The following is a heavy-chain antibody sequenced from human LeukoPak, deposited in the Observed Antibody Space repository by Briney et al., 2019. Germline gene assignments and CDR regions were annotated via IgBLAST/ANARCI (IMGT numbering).Heavy chain of an antibody. CDR3: ARDYIAVAGRGSDY. D-gene: IGHD6-19*01. V-gene: IGHV3-23*01. J-gene: IGHJ4*02. CDR1: GFTFSTYA. Sequence: GGSLRLSCAASGFTFSTYAMSWVRQAPGKGLEWVSGIRGGGASTFYADSVKGRFTISRDNAKNSLYLQMNSLRAEDTAVYYCARDYIAVAGRGSDYWGQGTLVTVSS. CDR2: IRGGGAST.